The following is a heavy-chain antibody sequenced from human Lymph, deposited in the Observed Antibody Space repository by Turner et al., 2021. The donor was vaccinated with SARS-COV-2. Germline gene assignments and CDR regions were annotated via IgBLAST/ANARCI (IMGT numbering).Heavy chain of an antibody. CDR1: EFTVSSNY. V-gene: IGHV3-53*01. D-gene: IGHD4-17*01. CDR2: IYSGGST. J-gene: IGHJ4*02. Sequence: HLLESGGGLIRPGGSLRPPGAASEFTVSSNYMSWVRQAPGKGLEWVSIIYSGGSTYYADSVKGRFTISRDNSKNTLYLQMNSLRAEDTAVYYCARVLPYGDYFDYWGQGTLVTVSS. CDR3: ARVLPYGDYFDY.